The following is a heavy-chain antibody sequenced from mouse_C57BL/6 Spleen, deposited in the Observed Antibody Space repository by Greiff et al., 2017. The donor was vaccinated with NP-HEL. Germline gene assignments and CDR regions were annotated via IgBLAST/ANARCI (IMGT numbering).Heavy chain of an antibody. CDR2: IYPRSGNT. CDR1: GYTFTSYG. Sequence: VQGVESGAELARPGASVKLSCKASGYTFTSYGISWVKQRTGQGLEWIGEIYPRSGNTYYNEKFKGKATLTADKSSSTAYMELRSLTSEDSAVYFCASGGLRRDYAMDYWGQGTSVTVSS. V-gene: IGHV1-81*01. CDR3: ASGGLRRDYAMDY. D-gene: IGHD2-4*01. J-gene: IGHJ4*01.